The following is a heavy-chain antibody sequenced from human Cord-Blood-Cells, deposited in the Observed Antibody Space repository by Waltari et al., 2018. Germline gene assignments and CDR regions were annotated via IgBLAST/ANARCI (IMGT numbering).Heavy chain of an antibody. Sequence: QVQLVQSGAEVKKPGASVKVSCKASGYTFTSYAMHWVRQAPGQRLEWMGWINAGKGNKKDSQKFQGRVTITRDTSASTAYMELSSLRSEDTAVYYCARDRSGWYYFDYWGQGTLVTVSS. CDR2: INAGKGNK. V-gene: IGHV1-3*01. CDR3: ARDRSGWYYFDY. J-gene: IGHJ4*02. CDR1: GYTFTSYA. D-gene: IGHD6-19*01.